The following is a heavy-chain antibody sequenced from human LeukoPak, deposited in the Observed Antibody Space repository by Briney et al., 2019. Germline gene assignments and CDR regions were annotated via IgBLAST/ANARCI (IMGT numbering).Heavy chain of an antibody. D-gene: IGHD6-19*01. CDR1: GYSFTSYW. J-gene: IGHJ1*01. Sequence: GESLKISCKGSGYSFTSYWIGWVRQMPGKGLERMGIIYPGDSDTRYSPSFQGQVTISADKSISTAYLQWSSLKASDTAMYYRARREQWLVAEYFQHWGQGTLVTVSS. CDR3: ARREQWLVAEYFQH. V-gene: IGHV5-51*01. CDR2: IYPGDSDT.